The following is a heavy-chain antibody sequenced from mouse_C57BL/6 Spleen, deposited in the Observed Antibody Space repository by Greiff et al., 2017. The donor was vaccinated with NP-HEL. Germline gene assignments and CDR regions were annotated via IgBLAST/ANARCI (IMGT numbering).Heavy chain of an antibody. CDR1: GYTFTSYW. V-gene: IGHV1-55*01. CDR3: ARRDYYDEDSIYYAMDY. Sequence: VQLQQPGAELVKPGASVKMSCKASGYTFTSYWITWVKQRPGQGLEWIGDIYPGSGSTNYNEKFKSKATLTVDTSSSTAYMQLSSLTSEDSAVYYCARRDYYDEDSIYYAMDYWGQGTSVTVSS. D-gene: IGHD1-1*01. J-gene: IGHJ4*01. CDR2: IYPGSGST.